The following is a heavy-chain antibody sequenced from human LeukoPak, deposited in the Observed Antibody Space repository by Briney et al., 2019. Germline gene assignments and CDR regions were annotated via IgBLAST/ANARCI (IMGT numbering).Heavy chain of an antibody. Sequence: PGGSLRLSCAASGFTFSSYAMHWVRQAPGEGLEWVAVISYDGSIKHYTDSVKGRFTIPRDNSKNTLYLQMSSLRPEDTAVYYCASIFWGYCSSTSCYVDYWGQGTLVSVSS. CDR1: GFTFSSYA. J-gene: IGHJ4*02. CDR3: ASIFWGYCSSTSCYVDY. CDR2: ISYDGSIK. V-gene: IGHV3-30-3*01. D-gene: IGHD2-2*01.